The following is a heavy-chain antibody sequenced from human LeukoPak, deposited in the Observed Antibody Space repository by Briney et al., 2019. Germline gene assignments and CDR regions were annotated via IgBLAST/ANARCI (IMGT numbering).Heavy chain of an antibody. Sequence: SETLSLTCTVSGYSISSGYYWGWIRQPPGKGLEWIGYIYHRGSSYYTPSLNSRVTMSMDTSKNQFSLKLTSVTAADTAIYYCAGSPTYWYFDLWGHGTLVTVSS. V-gene: IGHV4-38-2*02. CDR2: IYHRGSS. CDR1: GYSISSGYY. CDR3: AGSPTYWYFDL. D-gene: IGHD3-10*01. J-gene: IGHJ2*01.